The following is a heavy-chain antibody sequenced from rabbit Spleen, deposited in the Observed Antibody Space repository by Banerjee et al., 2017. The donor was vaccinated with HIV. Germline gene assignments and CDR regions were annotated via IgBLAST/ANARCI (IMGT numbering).Heavy chain of an antibody. CDR2: IDTCSSGFT. CDR1: GVSFSGNSY. Sequence: QSLEESGGGLGKPGGSLTLTCIASGVSFSGNSYMCWVRQAPGKGLEWISCIDTCSSGFTYFASWAKGRFTISKTSSTTVTLQMTSLTAADTATYFCARDTSSSFSSYGMDLWGQGTLVTVS. CDR3: ARDTSSSFSSYGMDL. V-gene: IGHV1S40*01. D-gene: IGHD1-1*01. J-gene: IGHJ6*01.